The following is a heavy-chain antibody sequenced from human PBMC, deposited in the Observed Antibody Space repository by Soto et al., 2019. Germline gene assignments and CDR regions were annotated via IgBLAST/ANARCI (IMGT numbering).Heavy chain of an antibody. CDR1: GGSISSYY. V-gene: IGHV4-59*08. Sequence: SETLSLTCTVSGGSISSYYWSWIRQPPGKGLEWIGYIYYSGSTNYNPSLKSRVTISVDTSKNQFSLKLSSVTAADTAVYYCARHGGYVPYFDYWGQGTLVTVSS. CDR3: ARHGGYVPYFDY. D-gene: IGHD5-12*01. CDR2: IYYSGST. J-gene: IGHJ4*02.